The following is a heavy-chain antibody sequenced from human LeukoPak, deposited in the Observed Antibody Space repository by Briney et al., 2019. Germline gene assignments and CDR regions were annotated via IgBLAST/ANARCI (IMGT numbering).Heavy chain of an antibody. CDR2: IKRIIDGGTT. CDR3: ATQGGSGDLRY. D-gene: IGHD4-17*01. Sequence: GGSLRLSCAASGFTFSNTWMNSVRQAPGKGLEWVGRIKRIIDGGTTDYAAPVKGRFTVSRDDSINTLYLQMSSLKTEDTAMYYCATQGGSGDLRYWGQGTLVTVSS. CDR1: GFTFSNTW. V-gene: IGHV3-15*01. J-gene: IGHJ4*02.